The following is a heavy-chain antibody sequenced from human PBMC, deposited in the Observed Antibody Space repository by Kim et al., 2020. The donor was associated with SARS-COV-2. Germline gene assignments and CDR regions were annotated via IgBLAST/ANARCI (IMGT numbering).Heavy chain of an antibody. Sequence: YADSVKGRFTISRDNSKNTLYLRMNSLRAEDTAVYYCAKERYSSGWYEDNCGQGTLVTVSS. V-gene: IGHV3-23*01. CDR3: AKERYSSGWYEDN. J-gene: IGHJ4*02. D-gene: IGHD6-19*01.